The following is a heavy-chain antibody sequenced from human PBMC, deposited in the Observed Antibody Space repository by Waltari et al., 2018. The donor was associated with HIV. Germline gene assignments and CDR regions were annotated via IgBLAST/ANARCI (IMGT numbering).Heavy chain of an antibody. CDR1: GGTFSSYA. CDR2: ILPIFGTA. V-gene: IGHV1-69*12. Sequence: QVQLVQSGAEVKKPGSSVKVSCKASGGTFSSYAISWVRQAPGQGREWMGGILPIFGTANYAQKFQGRVTITADESTSTAYMELSSLRSEDTAVYYCARAAGYDYPDHILPSDYWGQGTLVTVSS. CDR3: ARAAGYDYPDHILPSDY. J-gene: IGHJ4*02. D-gene: IGHD5-12*01.